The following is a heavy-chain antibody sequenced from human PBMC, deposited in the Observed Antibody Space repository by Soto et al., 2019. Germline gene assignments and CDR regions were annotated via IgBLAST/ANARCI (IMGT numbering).Heavy chain of an antibody. CDR3: ARWGESTFDK. D-gene: IGHD3-16*01. V-gene: IGHV3-21*01. Sequence: EVQLVESGGGLVKPGGSLRLSCAASGFNFGIFTMNWVRQAPGKGLEWVSVISSSISYIYYADSVKGRFTISRDDAKNSLYLQMNSLRAEDTAVYYCARWGESTFDKWGQGTMVTVSS. CDR1: GFNFGIFT. J-gene: IGHJ3*02. CDR2: ISSSISYI.